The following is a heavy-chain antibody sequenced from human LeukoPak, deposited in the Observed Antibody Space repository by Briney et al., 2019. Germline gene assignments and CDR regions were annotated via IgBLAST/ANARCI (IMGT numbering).Heavy chain of an antibody. V-gene: IGHV4-34*01. CDR3: ARGDGSGN. J-gene: IGHJ4*02. Sequence: SETLSLTCAVYGGSFSGYYWSWIRQPPGKGLEWIGSIYHSGSTYYNPSLKSRVTISVDTSKNQFSLKLSSVTAADTAVYYCARGDGSGNWGQGTLVTVSS. D-gene: IGHD3-10*01. CDR2: IYHSGST. CDR1: GGSFSGYY.